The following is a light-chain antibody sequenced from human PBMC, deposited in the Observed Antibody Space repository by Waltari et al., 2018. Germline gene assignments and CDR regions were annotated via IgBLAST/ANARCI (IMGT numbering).Light chain of an antibody. CDR1: QSLLQTNGYNY. J-gene: IGKJ5*01. CDR2: LGS. Sequence: DIVMTQSPLSLPVTPGEPASISCRSSQSLLQTNGYNYLDWYLQKPGQSPQVLIYLGSNRASGVPDRFSGSGSGTDVTLKISRVEAEDVGVYYCMQALQTPITFGQGTRLEIK. CDR3: MQALQTPIT. V-gene: IGKV2-28*01.